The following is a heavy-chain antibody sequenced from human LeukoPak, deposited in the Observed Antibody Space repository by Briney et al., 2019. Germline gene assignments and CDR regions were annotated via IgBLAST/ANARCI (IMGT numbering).Heavy chain of an antibody. Sequence: SETQSLTCAVYGGSFSGYYWSWIRQPPGKGLEWIGEINHSGSSNYNPSLKSRVTISVDTSKNQFSLKLSSVTAADTAMYYCARQTYSGYDSWGQGTLVTVSS. D-gene: IGHD5-12*01. V-gene: IGHV4-34*01. CDR3: ARQTYSGYDS. CDR2: INHSGSS. J-gene: IGHJ5*01. CDR1: GGSFSGYY.